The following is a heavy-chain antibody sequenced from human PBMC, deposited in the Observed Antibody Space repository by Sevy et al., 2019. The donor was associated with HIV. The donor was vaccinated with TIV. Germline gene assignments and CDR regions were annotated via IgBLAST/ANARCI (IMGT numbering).Heavy chain of an antibody. D-gene: IGHD4-4*01. CDR3: ARATVTTLSSARNNWFDP. V-gene: IGHV4-31*03. CDR1: GDSINNGDYY. Sequence: SETLSLTCTASGDSINNGDYYWSWIRQHPGKGLEWIGKIYYTGTTYYNPSLKSRFRITVKRSENTLSLSLRSVTAADTAVYYCARATVTTLSSARNNWFDPWGQGTLVTVSS. J-gene: IGHJ5*02. CDR2: IYYTGTT.